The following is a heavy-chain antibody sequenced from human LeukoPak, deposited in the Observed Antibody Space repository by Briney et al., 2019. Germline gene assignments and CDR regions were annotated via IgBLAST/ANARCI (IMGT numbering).Heavy chain of an antibody. CDR3: ARLRPYCSGGSCYPDY. V-gene: IGHV3-21*01. Sequence: PGGSLRLSCAASGFTFSSYSMNLVRQAPGKGLEWVSSMSSSSSYIHYADSVKGRFTISRDNAKNSLYLQMNSLRAEDTAVYYCARLRPYCSGGSCYPDYWGQGTLVTVSS. D-gene: IGHD2-15*01. CDR2: MSSSSSYI. CDR1: GFTFSSYS. J-gene: IGHJ4*02.